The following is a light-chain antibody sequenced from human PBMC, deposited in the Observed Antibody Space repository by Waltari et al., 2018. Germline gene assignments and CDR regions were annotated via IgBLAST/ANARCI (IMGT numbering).Light chain of an antibody. Sequence: QSVLTQPPSVSGAPGQRFTISCTGSRSNIGAGYDVHWYQQFPGTAPRLLIRANNNRPSGVPDRFSGSTSGTSASLAVTGLQAEDEADYFCQSFDSSLSSHVFGTGTKVTVL. V-gene: IGLV1-40*01. CDR3: QSFDSSLSSHV. CDR1: RSNIGAGYD. CDR2: ANN. J-gene: IGLJ1*01.